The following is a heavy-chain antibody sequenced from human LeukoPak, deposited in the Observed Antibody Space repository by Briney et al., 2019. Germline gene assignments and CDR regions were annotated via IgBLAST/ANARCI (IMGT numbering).Heavy chain of an antibody. D-gene: IGHD3-22*01. J-gene: IGHJ4*02. CDR3: ARGLN. CDR2: IYYSGST. CDR1: GDSISGSSYY. Sequence: SETLSLTCAVSGDSISGSSYYWGWLRQPPGKGLEWIGSIYYSGSTYYSPSLKSRVTISVDTSKNQFSLKLSSVTAADTAVYYWARGLNWGQGTLVTVSS. V-gene: IGHV4-39*01.